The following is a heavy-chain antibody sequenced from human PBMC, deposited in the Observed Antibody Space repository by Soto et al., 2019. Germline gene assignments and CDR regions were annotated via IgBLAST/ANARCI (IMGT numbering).Heavy chain of an antibody. Sequence: QITLKESGPPLIQPTQTLTPTCAFSGFSLSTTGVGVGWIRQPPGKALEWLVVIYWDDNKRYSPSLKTRLTITKDTSKNQVVLTMANMDPVDTATYYCAHRSSISLFDYWGQGALVTVSS. CDR1: GFSLSTTGVG. D-gene: IGHD3-3*02. CDR3: AHRSSISLFDY. J-gene: IGHJ4*02. CDR2: IYWDDNK. V-gene: IGHV2-5*02.